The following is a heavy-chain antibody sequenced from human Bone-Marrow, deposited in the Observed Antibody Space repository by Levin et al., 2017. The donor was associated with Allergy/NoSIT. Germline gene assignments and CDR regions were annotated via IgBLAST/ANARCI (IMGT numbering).Heavy chain of an antibody. Sequence: PGGSLRLSCASSGFTFSTYWMIWVRQAPGKGLEWVAYVSPDGSEEYYVDSVRGRFTISRDNSKNSLSLQMNSLRAEDTAVYYCVRDLNYDAVWGQGTLVTVSS. D-gene: IGHD1-7*01. J-gene: IGHJ4*02. CDR1: GFTFSTYW. CDR2: VSPDGSEE. CDR3: VRDLNYDAV. V-gene: IGHV3-7*01.